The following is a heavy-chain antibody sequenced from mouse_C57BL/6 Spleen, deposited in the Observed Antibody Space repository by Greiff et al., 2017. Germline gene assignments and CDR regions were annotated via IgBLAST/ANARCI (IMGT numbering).Heavy chain of an antibody. D-gene: IGHD2-12*01. CDR1: GYTFTSYG. J-gene: IGHJ4*01. CDR3: ARSYYSDYSAMDY. Sequence: QVQLQQSGAELARPGASVKLSCKASGYTFTSYGISWVKQRTGQGLEWIGEIYPRSGNTYYNEKFKGKATLTADKSSSTAYMELRSLTSEKSAVSFCARSYYSDYSAMDYWGQGTSVTVSS. V-gene: IGHV1-81*01. CDR2: IYPRSGNT.